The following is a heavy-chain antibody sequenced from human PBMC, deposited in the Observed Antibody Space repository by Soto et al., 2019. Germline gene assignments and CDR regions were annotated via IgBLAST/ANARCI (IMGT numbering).Heavy chain of an antibody. J-gene: IGHJ6*02. D-gene: IGHD1-26*01. CDR2: ISYDGSNK. Sequence: PGGSLRLSCAASGFPFSTYGMHWVRQAAGKGLEWVAGISYDGSNKYYADSVKGRFTISRDNSKNTLYLQMNSLRAEDTAVYYCATSREAYYYGLDIWGQGTRVAVSS. CDR1: GFPFSTYG. V-gene: IGHV3-30*03. CDR3: ATSREAYYYGLDI.